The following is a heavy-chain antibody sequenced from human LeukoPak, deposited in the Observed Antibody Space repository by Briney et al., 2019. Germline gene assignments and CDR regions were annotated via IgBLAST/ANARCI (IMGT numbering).Heavy chain of an antibody. J-gene: IGHJ4*02. CDR2: ISGSGGST. D-gene: IGHD3-10*01. Sequence: GGSLRLSCAASGFTFSSYAMSWVRQAPGKGLEWVSAISGSGGSTYYADSVKGRFTISRDNSKNTLYLQMNSLRAEDTTVYYCAKDKSWFGESIDFWGQGTLVTVSS. CDR3: AKDKSWFGESIDF. V-gene: IGHV3-23*01. CDR1: GFTFSSYA.